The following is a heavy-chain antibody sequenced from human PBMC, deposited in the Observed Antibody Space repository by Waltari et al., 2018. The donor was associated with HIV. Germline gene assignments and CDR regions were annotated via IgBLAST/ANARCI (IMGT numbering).Heavy chain of an antibody. J-gene: IGHJ4*02. CDR3: ARGHLENMITFGRVGY. Sequence: QVQLVQSGAEVKKPGASVKVSCKASGYTFTSYDINWVRQATGQGLEWMGWMNPNSGNTGYAQKFQGRVTMTRNTSISTAYMELSSLRSEDTAVYYCARGHLENMITFGRVGYWGQGTLVTVSS. D-gene: IGHD3-16*01. CDR1: GYTFTSYD. V-gene: IGHV1-8*01. CDR2: MNPNSGNT.